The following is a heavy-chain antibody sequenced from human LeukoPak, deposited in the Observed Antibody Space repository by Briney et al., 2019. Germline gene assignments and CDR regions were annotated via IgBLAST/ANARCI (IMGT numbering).Heavy chain of an antibody. J-gene: IGHJ3*02. CDR2: INAGNGNT. Sequence: ASVKVSCKASGYTFTSYAMHWVRQAPGQRLEWMGWINAGNGNTKYSQKFQGRVTITRETSASTAYMELSSLRSEDTAVYYCARDPTISEDAFDIWGQGTMVTVSS. D-gene: IGHD3-9*01. CDR3: ARDPTISEDAFDI. CDR1: GYTFTSYA. V-gene: IGHV1-3*01.